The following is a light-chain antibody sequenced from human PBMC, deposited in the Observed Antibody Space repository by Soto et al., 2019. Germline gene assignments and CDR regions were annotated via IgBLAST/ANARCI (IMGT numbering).Light chain of an antibody. CDR1: QSLLHSNGYNY. CDR3: MQALQIRT. CDR2: LGS. Sequence: DIVMTQSPLSLRVTPGEPASISCRSSQSLLHSNGYNYLDWYLQKPGQSPQLLIYLGSNRASGVPDKFSGSGSGTDFTLKISRVEAEDVGVYYCMQALQIRTFGQGTKVDIK. V-gene: IGKV2-28*01. J-gene: IGKJ1*01.